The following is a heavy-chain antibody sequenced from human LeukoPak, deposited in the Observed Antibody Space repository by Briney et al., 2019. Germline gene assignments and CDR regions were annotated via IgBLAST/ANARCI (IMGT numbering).Heavy chain of an antibody. CDR3: AKGSYYDYVWGSYQNYFDY. D-gene: IGHD3-16*02. Sequence: TGGSLRLSCAASGFTFSSYGMHWVRQAPGKGLEWVAVISYDGSNKYYADSVKGRFTISRDNSKNTLYLQMNSLRAEDTAVYYCAKGSYYDYVWGSYQNYFDYWGQGTLVTVSS. CDR1: GFTFSSYG. CDR2: ISYDGSNK. V-gene: IGHV3-30*18. J-gene: IGHJ4*02.